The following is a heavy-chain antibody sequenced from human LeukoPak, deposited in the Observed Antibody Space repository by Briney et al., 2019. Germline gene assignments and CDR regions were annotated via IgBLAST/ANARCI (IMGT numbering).Heavy chain of an antibody. Sequence: NPSQTLSLTCTVSGGSISSGGYYWSWIRQHPGKGLEWIGYIYYSGSTYYNPSLKSRVTISVDTSKNQFSLKLSSVTAADTAVYYCARGIVGATLAFDIWGQGTMVTVSS. J-gene: IGHJ3*02. D-gene: IGHD1-26*01. CDR3: ARGIVGATLAFDI. V-gene: IGHV4-31*03. CDR2: IYYSGST. CDR1: GGSISSGGYY.